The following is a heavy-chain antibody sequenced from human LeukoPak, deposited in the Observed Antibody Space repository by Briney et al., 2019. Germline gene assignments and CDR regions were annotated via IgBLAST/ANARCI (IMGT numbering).Heavy chain of an antibody. D-gene: IGHD6-13*01. Sequence: PGGSLRLSCAASGFTFSSYSMNLVRQAPGKGLVWVSYISSSSSTIYYADSVKGRFTISRDNAKNSLYLQMNSLRAEDTAVYYCARDLTSIAAADWFDPWGQGTLVTVSS. CDR1: GFTFSSYS. J-gene: IGHJ5*02. CDR2: ISSSSSTI. CDR3: ARDLTSIAAADWFDP. V-gene: IGHV3-48*01.